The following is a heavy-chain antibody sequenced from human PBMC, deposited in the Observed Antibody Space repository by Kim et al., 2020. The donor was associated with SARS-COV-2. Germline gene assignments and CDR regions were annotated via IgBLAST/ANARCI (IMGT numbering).Heavy chain of an antibody. J-gene: IGHJ6*02. CDR3: ARKIRGGDYFYYGMDV. CDR1: AYTFSDYY. V-gene: IGHV1-46*01. CDR2: IDPSGRAP. D-gene: IGHD3-10*01. Sequence: ASVKVSCKASAYTFSDYYIHLVRQAPGQGLEWMGIIDPSGRAPTYAQMFQGRVTMTRDTSTRTVYMELSSLRSEDTATYYCARKIRGGDYFYYGMDVWGQ.